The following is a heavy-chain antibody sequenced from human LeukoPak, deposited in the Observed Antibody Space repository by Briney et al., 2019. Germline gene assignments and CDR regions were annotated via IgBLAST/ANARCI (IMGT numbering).Heavy chain of an antibody. D-gene: IGHD3-16*01. J-gene: IGHJ4*02. CDR2: INAYNGNT. CDR1: GYTFTSYG. CDR3: ARGGPAARLITFGGVTDY. Sequence: PGESLKISCKASGYTFTSYGISWVRQAPGQGLEWMGWINAYNGNTNYAQKLQGRVTMTTDTSTSTAYMELRNLRSDDTAVYYCARGGPAARLITFGGVTDYWGQGTLVTVSS. V-gene: IGHV1-18*01.